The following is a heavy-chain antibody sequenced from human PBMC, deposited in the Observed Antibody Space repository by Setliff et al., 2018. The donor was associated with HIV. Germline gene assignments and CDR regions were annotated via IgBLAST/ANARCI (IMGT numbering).Heavy chain of an antibody. J-gene: IGHJ3*01. CDR2: FTPFNDNT. CDR1: GYTFTDHY. V-gene: IGHV1-45*02. CDR3: ARSSRANEAFDV. Sequence: SVKVSCKASGYTFTDHYLHWVRQAPGQALEWMGWFTPFNDNTNYAQKYRGRISITRDRSRSTAYMELSSLRSEDTGMYYCARSSRANEAFDVWGQETMVTVSS.